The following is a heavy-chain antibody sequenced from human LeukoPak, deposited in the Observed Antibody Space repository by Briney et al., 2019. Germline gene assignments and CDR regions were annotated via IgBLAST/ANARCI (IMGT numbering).Heavy chain of an antibody. D-gene: IGHD3-10*01. CDR1: GGSINTNNYY. Sequence: SETLSLTCSVSGGSINTNNYYWGWIRQPPGKGLEWIGYIYYSGSTYYNPSLKSRVTISVDTSKNQFSLKLSSVTAADTAVYYCALRARLWFGDYYGMDVWGQGTTVTVSS. J-gene: IGHJ6*02. CDR2: IYYSGST. CDR3: ALRARLWFGDYYGMDV. V-gene: IGHV4-31*02.